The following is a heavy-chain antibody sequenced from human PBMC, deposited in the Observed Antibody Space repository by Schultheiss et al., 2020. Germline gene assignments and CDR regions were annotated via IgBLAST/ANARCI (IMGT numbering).Heavy chain of an antibody. V-gene: IGHV1-69*06. J-gene: IGHJ4*02. CDR3: ARGRRFLEWLFPFDY. CDR1: GYTFTGNY. D-gene: IGHD3-3*01. CDR2: INPIFGTA. Sequence: SVKVSGEASGYTFTGNYMHWVRQAPGQGLEWMGWINPIFGTANYAQKFQGRVTITADKSTSTAYMELSSLRSEDTAVYYCARGRRFLEWLFPFDYWGQGTLVTVSS.